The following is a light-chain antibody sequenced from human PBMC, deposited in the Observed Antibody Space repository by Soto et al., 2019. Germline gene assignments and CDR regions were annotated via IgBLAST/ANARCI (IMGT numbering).Light chain of an antibody. V-gene: IGKV1-5*01. CDR3: QQYDSSSPT. CDR1: QNISVW. CDR2: DAS. Sequence: DIKMTQSPSTLSASVGDGVTITCRASQNISVWLAWYQQRPGKAPKFLIYDASNLDTGVSSRFSGSGSGTEFTLTIRSLQPDDFAAYYCQQYDSSSPTFGQGTKLEIK. J-gene: IGKJ2*01.